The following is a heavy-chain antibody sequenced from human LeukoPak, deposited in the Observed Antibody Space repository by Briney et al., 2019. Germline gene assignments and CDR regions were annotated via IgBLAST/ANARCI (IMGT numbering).Heavy chain of an antibody. D-gene: IGHD4-17*01. CDR2: ISSSSSYI. Sequence: KPGGSLRLSCAASEFTFSSYRMNWVRQTPGKGLEWVSSISSSSSYIYYADSVKGRFTISRDNAKNSLYLQMNGLRAEDTAVYYRARDGYGDYGLDYWGQGILVTVSS. V-gene: IGHV3-21*01. CDR1: EFTFSSYR. J-gene: IGHJ4*02. CDR3: ARDGYGDYGLDY.